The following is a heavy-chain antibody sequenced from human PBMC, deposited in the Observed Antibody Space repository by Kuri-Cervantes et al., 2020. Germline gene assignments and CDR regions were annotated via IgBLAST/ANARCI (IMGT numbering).Heavy chain of an antibody. J-gene: IGHJ4*02. Sequence: ESLRSSCTVSGGSISSYYWSWIRQPAGKGLEWIGRIYTSGSTNYNPSLKSRVTMSVDTSKNQFSLKLSSVTAADTAVYYCARGPLYSSSWSVDYWGQGTLVTVSS. CDR3: ARGPLYSSSWSVDY. CDR2: IYTSGST. CDR1: GGSISSYY. D-gene: IGHD6-13*01. V-gene: IGHV4-4*07.